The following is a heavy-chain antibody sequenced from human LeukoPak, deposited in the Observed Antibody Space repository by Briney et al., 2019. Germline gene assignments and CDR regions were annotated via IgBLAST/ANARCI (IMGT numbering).Heavy chain of an antibody. CDR2: ISGRGGST. J-gene: IGHJ4*02. CDR1: GFTFSSYA. CDR3: AKASVRRDGYLGY. D-gene: IGHD5-24*01. V-gene: IGHV3-23*01. Sequence: GGSLRLSCAVSGFTFSSYALSWVRQAPGKGLVWVSAISGRGGSTYYADSVKGRFTISRDNSKNTLYLQMNSLRAEDTAVYYCAKASVRRDGYLGYWGQGTLVTVSS.